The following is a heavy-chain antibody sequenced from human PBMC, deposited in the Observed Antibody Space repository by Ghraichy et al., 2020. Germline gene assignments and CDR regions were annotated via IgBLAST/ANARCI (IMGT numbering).Heavy chain of an antibody. CDR2: IYYNGNT. CDR1: DVSISSGDYY. CDR3: ARGDCGGDCFRIGYYYYGLDV. V-gene: IGHV4-30-4*01. Sequence: TLSLTCTVSDVSISSGDYYWSWIRQPPGKGLEWIGYIYYNGNTNYNPSLKSRITISVDTSKNQFSLNLTSVTAAYTAVYCCARGDCGGDCFRIGYYYYGLDVWGQGTTVSVSS. D-gene: IGHD2-21*01. J-gene: IGHJ6*02.